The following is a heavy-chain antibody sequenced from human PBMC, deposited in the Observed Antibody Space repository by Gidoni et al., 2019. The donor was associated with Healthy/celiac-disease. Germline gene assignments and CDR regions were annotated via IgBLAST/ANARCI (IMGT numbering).Heavy chain of an antibody. CDR2: ISSSSSYT. V-gene: IGHV3-11*06. CDR1: GFTFSDYY. Sequence: QVQLVESGGGLVQPGGSLRLSCAAPGFTFSDYYMSWIRQAPGKGLEWVSYISSSSSYTNYADSVKGRFTISRDNAKNSLYLQMNSLRAEDTAVYYCASLLRYFDPRPQGYMDVWGKGTTVTVSS. J-gene: IGHJ6*03. CDR3: ASLLRYFDPRPQGYMDV. D-gene: IGHD3-9*01.